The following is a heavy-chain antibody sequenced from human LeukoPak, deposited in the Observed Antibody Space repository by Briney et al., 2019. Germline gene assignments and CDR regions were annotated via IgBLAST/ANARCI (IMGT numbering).Heavy chain of an antibody. CDR3: AKDLSTSPPDY. V-gene: IGHV3-23*01. CDR2: ISGSGGST. D-gene: IGHD2/OR15-2a*01. CDR1: GFTFSNFG. J-gene: IGHJ4*02. Sequence: PGGSLRLSCAASGFTFSNFGLNWVRQAPGKGLEWVSAISGSGGSTYYADSVKGRFTISRDNSKNTLYLQMNSLRAEDTAVYYCAKDLSTSPPDYWGQGTLVTVSS.